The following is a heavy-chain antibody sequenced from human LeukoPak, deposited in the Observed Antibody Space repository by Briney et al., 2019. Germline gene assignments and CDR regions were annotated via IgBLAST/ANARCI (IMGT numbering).Heavy chain of an antibody. V-gene: IGHV3-74*01. J-gene: IGHJ4*02. Sequence: GGSLRLSCAASGFTFSSYWMHWVRQAPGKGLVWVSRINSDGSITTYADSVRGRFTISRDNAKSTLYLQMNSLRVEDTATYYCVRGSSSFWGQGTLVTV. CDR3: VRGSSSF. D-gene: IGHD2-2*01. CDR2: INSDGSIT. CDR1: GFTFSSYW.